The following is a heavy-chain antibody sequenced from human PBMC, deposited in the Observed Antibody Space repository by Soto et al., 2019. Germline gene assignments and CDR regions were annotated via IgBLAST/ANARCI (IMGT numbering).Heavy chain of an antibody. J-gene: IGHJ4*02. Sequence: QMQLVQTGPEVKKPGTSVKVSCKASGFTFPSSAVPWVRQARGQRLEWIGRIVVGSGNTNYAQKFQDRLTISRDMSTNTAYRELSSLRSEDTAVYYFAAVPYYYDTSGIYLDSRGQGTMVTVSS. V-gene: IGHV1-58*01. CDR1: GFTFPSSA. CDR2: IVVGSGNT. D-gene: IGHD3-22*01. CDR3: AAVPYYYDTSGIYLDS.